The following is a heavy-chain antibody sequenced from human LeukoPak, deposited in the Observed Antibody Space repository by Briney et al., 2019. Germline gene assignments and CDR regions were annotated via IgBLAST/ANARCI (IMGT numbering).Heavy chain of an antibody. CDR1: GFTFSSYD. J-gene: IGHJ1*01. CDR3: ARGGGNSRYFQH. CDR2: IGTAGDT. D-gene: IGHD4-23*01. V-gene: IGHV3-13*01. Sequence: PGGSLRLSCAASGFTFSSYDMHWVRQATGKGLEWVSAIGTAGDTYYPGSVKGRFTISRENAKNSLYLQMNSLRAGDTAVYYCARGGGNSRYFQHWGQGTLVTVSS.